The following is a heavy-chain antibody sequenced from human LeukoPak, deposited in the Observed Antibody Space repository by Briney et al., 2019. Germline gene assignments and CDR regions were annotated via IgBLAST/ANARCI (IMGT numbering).Heavy chain of an antibody. CDR3: AREDGYCSGGNCYLYFVS. CDR2: IRKRGIET. D-gene: IGHD2-15*01. CDR1: GFTFTDYW. J-gene: IGHJ4*02. Sequence: HPGGSLRLSCAASGFTFTDYWMSWVRQAPGKGLEWVAFIRKRGIETNYVDSVKGRFTITRDNARNSLFLQMNSLRAEDTAVYYCAREDGYCSGGNCYLYFVSWGQGTLVTVSS. V-gene: IGHV3-7*01.